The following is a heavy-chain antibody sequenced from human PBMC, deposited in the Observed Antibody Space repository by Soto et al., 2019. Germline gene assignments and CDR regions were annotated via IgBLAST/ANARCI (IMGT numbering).Heavy chain of an antibody. Sequence: QVQLVQSGAEVKKPGSSVKVSCKASGGTFSSYAISWVRQAPGQGLEWMGGIIPIFGTANYAQKLQGRVTITADESTSIAYMELSSLRSEDTAVYYCARYSIAARGYYYYYGMDVWGHGTTVTVSS. CDR1: GGTFSSYA. V-gene: IGHV1-69*01. CDR3: ARYSIAARGYYYYYGMDV. CDR2: IIPIFGTA. J-gene: IGHJ6*02. D-gene: IGHD6-6*01.